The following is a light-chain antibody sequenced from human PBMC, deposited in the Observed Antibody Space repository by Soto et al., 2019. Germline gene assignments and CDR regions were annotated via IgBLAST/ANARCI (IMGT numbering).Light chain of an antibody. J-gene: IGLJ3*02. CDR3: QTWGTGPWV. V-gene: IGLV4-69*01. Sequence: QLVLTQSPSASASLGASVKLTCTLSSGHSNYAIAWHQQQPEKGPRYLMKLNFDGSHSKGDGIPDRFSGSSSGAERYLTISSLRSEDEADYYCQTWGTGPWVFGGGTQLTVL. CDR1: SGHSNYA. CDR2: LNFDGSH.